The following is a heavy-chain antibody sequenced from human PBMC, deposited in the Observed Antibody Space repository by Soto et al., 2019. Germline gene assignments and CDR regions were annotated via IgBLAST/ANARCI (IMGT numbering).Heavy chain of an antibody. D-gene: IGHD3-9*01. CDR1: GFTFSSYA. J-gene: IGHJ6*02. CDR2: ISGSGGST. CDR3: AKGWDDILTGYYRDYYYGMDV. Sequence: PGGSLRLSCAASGFTFSSYAMSWVRQAPGKGLEWVSAISGSGGSTYYADSVKGRFTISRDNSKNTLYLQMNSLRAEDTAVYYCAKGWDDILTGYYRDYYYGMDVWRQGTTVTVSS. V-gene: IGHV3-23*01.